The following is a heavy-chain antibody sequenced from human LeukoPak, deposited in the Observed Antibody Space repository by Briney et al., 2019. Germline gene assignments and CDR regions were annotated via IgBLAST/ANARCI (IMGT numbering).Heavy chain of an antibody. Sequence: GGSLRLSCASSGFTVSNNYMSWVRQAPAKGLEWVSIIYSGDSPYYADSVKGRFTISRDNSKNTLYLQMDSLRAEDTAVYYCARAESTMVRGGRIYYYYMDVWGKGTTVTVSS. D-gene: IGHD3-10*01. V-gene: IGHV3-53*01. CDR3: ARAESTMVRGGRIYYYYMDV. CDR2: IYSGDSP. J-gene: IGHJ6*03. CDR1: GFTVSNNY.